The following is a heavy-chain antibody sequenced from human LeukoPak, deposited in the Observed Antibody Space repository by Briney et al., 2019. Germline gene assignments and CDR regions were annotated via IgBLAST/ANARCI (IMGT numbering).Heavy chain of an antibody. CDR1: GFTFSNAW. D-gene: IGHD4-17*01. J-gene: IGHJ6*02. Sequence: GGSLRLSCAASGFTFSNAWMSWVRQAPGKGLEWVGRIKSKTDGGTTDYAAPVKGRFSISRDDSKNTLYLQMNSLKTEDTAMYYRTAPLRIYGMDVWGQGTTVTVS. V-gene: IGHV3-15*01. CDR3: TAPLRIYGMDV. CDR2: IKSKTDGGTT.